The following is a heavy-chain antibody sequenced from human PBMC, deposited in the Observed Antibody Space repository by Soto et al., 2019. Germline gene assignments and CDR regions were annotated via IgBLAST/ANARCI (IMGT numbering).Heavy chain of an antibody. CDR1: GGSISSSNW. D-gene: IGHD2-2*02. CDR2: IYHSGST. Sequence: QVQLQESGPGLVKPSGTLSLTCAVSGGSISSSNWWSWVRQPPGKGLEWIGEIYHSGSTNYNPSLKSRVTISVYKSKNQFSLKLSSMPAADTAVYYCARAHCSSTSCYNSARARWFDPWGQGTLVTVSS. V-gene: IGHV4-4*02. CDR3: ARAHCSSTSCYNSARARWFDP. J-gene: IGHJ5*02.